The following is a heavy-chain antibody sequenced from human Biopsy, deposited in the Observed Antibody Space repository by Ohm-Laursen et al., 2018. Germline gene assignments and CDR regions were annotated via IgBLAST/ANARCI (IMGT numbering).Heavy chain of an antibody. J-gene: IGHJ3*02. CDR2: VNPNSGAT. CDR1: GYTFTDYS. D-gene: IGHD3-10*01. CDR3: ARDRMVTIITLVRADTFDI. Sequence: SVKVSCKASGYTFTDYSFHWVRQAPGQGLEWMGWVNPNSGATNYAQKFQGRVTMTSDTSISTAYIELRRLISDDTAVYFCARDRMVTIITLVRADTFDIWGQGTLVSVSS. V-gene: IGHV1-2*02.